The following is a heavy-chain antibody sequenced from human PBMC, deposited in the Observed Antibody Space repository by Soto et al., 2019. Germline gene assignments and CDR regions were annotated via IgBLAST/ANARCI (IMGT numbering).Heavy chain of an antibody. CDR1: GYTFTSYD. V-gene: IGHV1-8*01. CDR3: ARGTTPRIVLMGYAIHYGMDV. D-gene: IGHD2-8*01. J-gene: IGHJ6*02. Sequence: ASVKVSCKASGYTFTSYDINWVRQATGQGLEWMGWMNPNSGNTGYAQKFQGRVTMTRNTSISTAYMELSSLSSEDTAVYYCARGTTPRIVLMGYAIHYGMDVWGQGTTVTVSS. CDR2: MNPNSGNT.